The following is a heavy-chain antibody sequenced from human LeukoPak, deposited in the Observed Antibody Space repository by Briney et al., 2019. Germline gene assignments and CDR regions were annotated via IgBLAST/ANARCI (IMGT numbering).Heavy chain of an antibody. CDR1: GGSISTYY. D-gene: IGHD3-10*01. CDR2: IYYSGST. Sequence: NPSETLSLTCTVSGGSISTYYWSWIRRPPGKGLEWIGYIYYSGSTNYNPSLKSRVTISVDTSKNQFSLKLSSVTAADTAVYYCARAGYGSGNLRRPKRYYFDYWGQGTLVTVSS. J-gene: IGHJ4*02. CDR3: ARAGYGSGNLRRPKRYYFDY. V-gene: IGHV4-59*01.